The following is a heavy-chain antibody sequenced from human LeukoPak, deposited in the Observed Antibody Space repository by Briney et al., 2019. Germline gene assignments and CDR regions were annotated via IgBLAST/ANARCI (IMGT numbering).Heavy chain of an antibody. CDR1: GFTFSSYG. V-gene: IGHV3-30*03. J-gene: IGHJ4*02. CDR3: AAVEMATIGPFDY. CDR2: ISYDGSNK. D-gene: IGHD5-24*01. Sequence: GGSLRLSCAASGFTFSSYGMHWVRQAPGKGLEWVAVISYDGSNKYYADSVKGRFTISRDNSKNTLYLQMNSRRAEDTAVYYCAAVEMATIGPFDYWGQGTLVTVSS.